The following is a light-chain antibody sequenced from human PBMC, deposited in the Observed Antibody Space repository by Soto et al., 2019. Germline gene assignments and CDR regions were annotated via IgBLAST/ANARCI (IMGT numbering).Light chain of an antibody. J-gene: IGKJ1*01. CDR3: HQYGIVPWT. CDR2: SAS. CDR1: QSVSSSH. Sequence: EIVLTQSPGTLSLSPGERATLSCRASQSVSSSHLAWYQQKPGQAPRLLIYSASSRATGIPGRFSGSGSGTDFTLTISRMEPEDSAVYYCHQYGIVPWTFGQGTKVDIK. V-gene: IGKV3-20*01.